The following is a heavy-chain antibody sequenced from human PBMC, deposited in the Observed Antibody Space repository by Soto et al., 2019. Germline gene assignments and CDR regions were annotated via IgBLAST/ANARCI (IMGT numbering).Heavy chain of an antibody. J-gene: IGHJ4*02. Sequence: GASMEVSCKASGYTFTSYAMHWVRQAPGQGLEWMGIIYPSGGSTRNAQKFQGRVTMTRDTSTSTVYMELSSLRSEDTAVYYCARDFSGPMDYWGRGTLVTVSS. CDR3: ARDFSGPMDY. V-gene: IGHV1-46*01. CDR1: GYTFTSYA. CDR2: IYPSGGST. D-gene: IGHD3-10*01.